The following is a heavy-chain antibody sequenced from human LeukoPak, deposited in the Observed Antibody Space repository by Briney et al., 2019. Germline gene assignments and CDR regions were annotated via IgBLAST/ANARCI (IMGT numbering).Heavy chain of an antibody. CDR3: ARGLYYDSSGYYYEKKTYYYMDV. D-gene: IGHD3-22*01. V-gene: IGHV1-18*01. CDR1: GYTFTSYG. Sequence: GASVKVSCKASGYTFTSYGISWVRQAPGQGLEWMEWISAYNGNTNYAQKFQGRVTMTRDTSISTAYMELSRLRSDDTAVYYCARGLYYDSSGYYYEKKTYYYMDVWGKGTTVTISS. CDR2: ISAYNGNT. J-gene: IGHJ6*03.